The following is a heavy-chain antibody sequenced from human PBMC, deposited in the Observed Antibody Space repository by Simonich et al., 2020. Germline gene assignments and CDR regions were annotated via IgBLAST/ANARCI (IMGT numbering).Heavy chain of an antibody. CDR2: INHSGST. CDR3: ARTQKTTVTYYFDY. J-gene: IGHJ4*02. D-gene: IGHD4-17*01. CDR1: GGSFSGYY. V-gene: IGHV4-34*01. Sequence: QVQLQQWGAGLLKPSETLSLTCAGYGGSFSGYYWSRIRQPPGKGLEWIGEINHSGSTNYRPALKSRVTISVETSKNQFSLKLSSVTAADTAVYYCARTQKTTVTYYFDYWGQGTLVTVSS.